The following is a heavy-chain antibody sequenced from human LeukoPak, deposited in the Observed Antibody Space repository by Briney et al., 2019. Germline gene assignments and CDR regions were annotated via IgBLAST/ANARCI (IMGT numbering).Heavy chain of an antibody. CDR2: ISSSSRNI. J-gene: IGHJ4*02. V-gene: IGHV3-21*01. D-gene: IGHD1-26*01. CDR1: GFTFSSYS. CDR3: ARGTGSYSY. Sequence: TGGSLRLSCAASGFTFSSYSMNWVRQAPGKGLEWVSSISSSSRNIYYADSVKGRFTISRDNAKNSLYLQMNSLRAEDTAVYYCARGTGSYSYWGQGTLVTVSS.